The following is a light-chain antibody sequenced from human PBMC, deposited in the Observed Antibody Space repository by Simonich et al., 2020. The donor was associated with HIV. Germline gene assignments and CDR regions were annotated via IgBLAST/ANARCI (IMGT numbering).Light chain of an antibody. J-gene: IGKJ4*01. CDR1: QSITNY. Sequence: DIHMTQSPSSLSASVGDRVTITCRASQSITNYLNWFQQKPGKAPRLLIYAASSLQSGVPSRFSGSGSGTDFTLSISSLQPEDFATYYCQQSYNTLLTFGGGTKVEIK. CDR2: AAS. V-gene: IGKV1-39*01. CDR3: QQSYNTLLT.